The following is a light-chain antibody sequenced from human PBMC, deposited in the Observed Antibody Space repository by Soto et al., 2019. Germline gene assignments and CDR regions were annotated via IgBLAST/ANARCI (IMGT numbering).Light chain of an antibody. CDR3: SSYAGSNNVV. V-gene: IGLV2-8*01. Sequence: QSVLTQPPSASGSPGQSVTISCTGTSSDIGGYDYVSWYQQHPGKAPKLIIYEVNKRPSGVPDRFSGSKSGNTASLIVSGLQAEDEADYYCSSYAGSNNVVFAGGTKLTVL. J-gene: IGLJ3*02. CDR1: SSDIGGYDY. CDR2: EVN.